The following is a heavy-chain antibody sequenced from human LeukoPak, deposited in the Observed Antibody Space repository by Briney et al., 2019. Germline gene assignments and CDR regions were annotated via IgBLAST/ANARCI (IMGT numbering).Heavy chain of an antibody. CDR3: ARNYYDFWSGYYGPWFDP. V-gene: IGHV4-39*01. Sequence: SETLSLTCTVSGGSISSATYYWGWLRQPPGKGLEWIGSIYYSASTYYNPSLKSRVTISVDTSKNQFSLNLSSVTAADTAVYYCARNYYDFWSGYYGPWFDPWGQGTLVTVSS. CDR2: IYYSAST. CDR1: GGSISSATYY. J-gene: IGHJ5*02. D-gene: IGHD3-3*01.